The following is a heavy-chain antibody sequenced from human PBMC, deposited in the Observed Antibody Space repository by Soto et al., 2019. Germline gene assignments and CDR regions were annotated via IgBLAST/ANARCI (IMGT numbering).Heavy chain of an antibody. CDR3: AKETYSGPLDY. V-gene: IGHV3-30*04. CDR2: ISYDGSNK. Sequence: GGSLRLSCAASGFTFSSYAMHWVRQTPGKGLEWVAVISYDGSNKYYADSVKGRSTISRDNSKNTLYLQMNSLRAEDTAVYYCAKETYSGPLDYWGQGTLVTVSS. D-gene: IGHD2-15*01. J-gene: IGHJ4*02. CDR1: GFTFSSYA.